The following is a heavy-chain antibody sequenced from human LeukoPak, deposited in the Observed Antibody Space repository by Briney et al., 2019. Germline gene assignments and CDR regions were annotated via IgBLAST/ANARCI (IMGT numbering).Heavy chain of an antibody. CDR1: GYTFTGYY. V-gene: IGHV1-2*02. CDR2: INPNSGGT. Sequence: ASVKVSCKASGYTFTGYYMHWVRQAPGQGLEWMGWINPNSGGTNYAQMFQGRVTTTRDTSINTAYMELSGLRSDDTAVYYCARDSYGGNWSLGYWGQGTLVTVSS. J-gene: IGHJ4*02. CDR3: ARDSYGGNWSLGY. D-gene: IGHD4-23*01.